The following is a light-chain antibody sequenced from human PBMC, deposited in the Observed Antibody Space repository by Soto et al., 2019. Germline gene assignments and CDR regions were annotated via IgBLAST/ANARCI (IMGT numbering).Light chain of an antibody. CDR1: QSVSSSY. CDR3: RQYGSSPH. CDR2: GAS. Sequence: EIVLTQSPGTLSLSPGERATLSCRASQSVSSSYLAWYQQKPGQAPRLLLYGASSRATGIPDRFSGSGSGTDFTLTISRLEPEDFAGYYCRQYGSSPHFGQGTKLEIK. V-gene: IGKV3-20*01. J-gene: IGKJ2*01.